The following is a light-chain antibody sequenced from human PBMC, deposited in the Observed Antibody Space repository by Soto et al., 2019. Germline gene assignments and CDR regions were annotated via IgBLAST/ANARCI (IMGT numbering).Light chain of an antibody. CDR3: CSYAGFYTSV. Sequence: QSALTQPRSVSGSPGQSVTISCTGTSSDVGGYKFVSWYQQHPGKAPKFMIYEVSKRPSGVPDRFSGSKSGNTAFLTISGIQAEDEADYSCCSYAGFYTSVFGTGTKLTVL. J-gene: IGLJ1*01. V-gene: IGLV2-11*01. CDR2: EVS. CDR1: SSDVGGYKF.